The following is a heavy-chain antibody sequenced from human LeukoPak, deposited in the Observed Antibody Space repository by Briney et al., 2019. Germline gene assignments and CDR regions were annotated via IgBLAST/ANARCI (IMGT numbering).Heavy chain of an antibody. Sequence: GGSLRLSCAASGFTFSSYSMNWVRQAPGKGLEWVSSITSSSSYIYYADSVKGRFSISRDNAKNSLYLQMMCLRAEDTAVYYCARYRNSNRRADYWGQGTLVTVSS. V-gene: IGHV3-21*01. CDR1: GFTFSSYS. CDR3: ARYRNSNRRADY. J-gene: IGHJ4*02. D-gene: IGHD1-14*01. CDR2: ITSSSSYI.